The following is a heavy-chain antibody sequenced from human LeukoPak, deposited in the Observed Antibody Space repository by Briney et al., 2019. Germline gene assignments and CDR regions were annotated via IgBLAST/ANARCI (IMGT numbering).Heavy chain of an antibody. J-gene: IGHJ3*02. Sequence: ASVKVSCKVSGYTLTELSMHWVRQAPGKGLEWMGGFDPEDSETIYAQKFQGRVTMTEDTSTDTAYMELSSLRSEDTAVYYCATDTASGRGVIRLDAFDIWGQGTMVTVSS. V-gene: IGHV1-24*01. D-gene: IGHD3-10*01. CDR3: ATDTASGRGVIRLDAFDI. CDR1: GYTLTELS. CDR2: FDPEDSET.